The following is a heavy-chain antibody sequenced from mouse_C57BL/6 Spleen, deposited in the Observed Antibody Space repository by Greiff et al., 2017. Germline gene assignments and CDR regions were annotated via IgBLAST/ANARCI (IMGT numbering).Heavy chain of an antibody. V-gene: IGHV1-78*01. Sequence: QVQLQQSDAELVKPGASVTISCKVSGYTFTDPTIHWMKQRPDKGLEWIGYIYPRDGSTKYDEKFKGKATLTADKSTSTAYLQINSLTSEDSSVYFCARSRIYYDYDGFDYWGQGTTLTVSS. J-gene: IGHJ2*01. CDR3: ARSRIYYDYDGFDY. CDR1: GYTFTDPT. D-gene: IGHD2-4*01. CDR2: IYPRDGST.